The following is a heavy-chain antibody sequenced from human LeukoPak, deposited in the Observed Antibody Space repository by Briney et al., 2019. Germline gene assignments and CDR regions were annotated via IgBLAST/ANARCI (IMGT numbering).Heavy chain of an antibody. CDR2: IYPGDSET. J-gene: IGHJ4*02. CDR1: GYNFPNYW. V-gene: IGHV5-51*01. D-gene: IGHD5-12*01. CDR3: ASRLRERFDS. Sequence: GESLKISFKGAGYNFPNYWIGWGRQMPGKGLEWMGIIYPGDSETRYSPSFQGQVTISADKSISTAYLQWSSLKASDTAMYYCASRLRERFDSWGQGTLVTVSS.